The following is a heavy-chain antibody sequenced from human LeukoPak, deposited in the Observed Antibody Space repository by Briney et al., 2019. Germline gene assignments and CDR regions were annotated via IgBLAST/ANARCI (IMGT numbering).Heavy chain of an antibody. V-gene: IGHV3-7*05. CDR1: RFTFSNYW. J-gene: IGHJ3*02. CDR2: IKQDGGEK. Sequence: GGSLRLSCAASRFTFSNYWMSWVRQAPGKGLEWVANIKQDGGEKNYVDSVKGRFTVSRDNAKNSLYLQMNSLRVEDTAVYYCARDHLREGATGASEIWGQGTMVTVSS. D-gene: IGHD1-26*01. CDR3: ARDHLREGATGASEI.